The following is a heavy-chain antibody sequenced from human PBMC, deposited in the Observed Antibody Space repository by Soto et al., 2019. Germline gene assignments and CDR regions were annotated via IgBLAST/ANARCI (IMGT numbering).Heavy chain of an antibody. J-gene: IGHJ4*02. CDR3: ATGGGKSYDY. Sequence: ASVKVSCKASGYTFITYWMHWVRQAPGQGLEWMGLIRPRGGDTTYAQDFQGRVTMTRDTSTSTVYMELTSLTPEDTAVHYCATGGGKSYDYWGQGTPVTVSS. D-gene: IGHD3-10*01. CDR1: GYTFITYW. V-gene: IGHV1-46*03. CDR2: IRPRGGDT.